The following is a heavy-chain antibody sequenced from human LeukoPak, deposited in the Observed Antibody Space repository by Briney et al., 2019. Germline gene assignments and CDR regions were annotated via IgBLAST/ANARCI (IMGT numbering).Heavy chain of an antibody. CDR3: AKASSCWYSDFDY. Sequence: KPGGSLRLSCAASGFSLNNYAMNWARQATGKGLEWVSAISASGGTTYNSDSVKGRFTISRDSAKNTLYLQINSLRAEDSAVYYCAKASSCWYSDFDYWGRGTLVTVSS. CDR2: ISASGGTT. V-gene: IGHV3-23*01. D-gene: IGHD6-13*01. CDR1: GFSLNNYA. J-gene: IGHJ4*02.